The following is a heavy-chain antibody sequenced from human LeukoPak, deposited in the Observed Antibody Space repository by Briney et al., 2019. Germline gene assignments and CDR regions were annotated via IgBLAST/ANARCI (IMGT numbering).Heavy chain of an antibody. J-gene: IGHJ4*02. CDR3: AREDIRLDYFDY. V-gene: IGHV3-48*03. D-gene: IGHD6-19*01. Sequence: GGSLRLSCAASGFTFSSYEMNGVRQAPGRGLEWVSHISGSGVTMYYADSVKGRFTISRDDAKNSLYLQMNSLRAEDTAVYYCAREDIRLDYFDYWGQGTLVTVSS. CDR1: GFTFSSYE. CDR2: ISGSGVTM.